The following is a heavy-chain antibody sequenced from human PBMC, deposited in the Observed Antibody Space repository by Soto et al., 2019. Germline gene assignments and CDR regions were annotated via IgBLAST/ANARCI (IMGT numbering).Heavy chain of an antibody. J-gene: IGHJ3*02. D-gene: IGHD2-21*02. CDR3: ARDWAYFFCDCYPVLGAFDI. Sequence: ASVKVSCKASGYTFTSYGISWVRQAPGQGLEWMGWISAYNGNTNYAQKLQGRVTMTTDTSTSTAYMELRSLRSDDTAVYYCARDWAYFFCDCYPVLGAFDIWGQGIMVTVS. V-gene: IGHV1-18*04. CDR1: GYTFTSYG. CDR2: ISAYNGNT.